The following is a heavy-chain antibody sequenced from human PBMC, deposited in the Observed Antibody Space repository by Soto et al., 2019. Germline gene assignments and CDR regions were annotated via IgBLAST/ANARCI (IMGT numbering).Heavy chain of an antibody. V-gene: IGHV1-69*02. Sequence: SVKVSCKASGGTFSSYTISWVRQAPGQGLEWMGRIIPILGIANYAQKLQGRVTITADQSTGTAYMELSSLRSEDTSVYYCASLPPNYYYYYMDVWGKGTTVTVSS. CDR3: ASLPPNYYYYYMDV. CDR2: IIPILGIA. CDR1: GGTFSSYT. J-gene: IGHJ6*03.